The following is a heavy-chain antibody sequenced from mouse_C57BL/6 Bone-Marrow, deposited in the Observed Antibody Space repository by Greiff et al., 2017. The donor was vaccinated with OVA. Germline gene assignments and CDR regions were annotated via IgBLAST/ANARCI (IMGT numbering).Heavy chain of an antibody. CDR2: IYPGDGDT. CDR1: GYAFSSSW. D-gene: IGHD1-1*01. J-gene: IGHJ2*01. V-gene: IGHV1-82*01. CDR3: ARWLRRDFDY. Sequence: VKLQESGPELVKPGASVKISCKASGYAFSSSWMNWVKQRPGKGLEWIGRIYPGDGDTNYNGKFKGKATLTADKSSSTAYMQLSSLTSEDSAVYFCARWLRRDFDYWGQGTTLTVSS.